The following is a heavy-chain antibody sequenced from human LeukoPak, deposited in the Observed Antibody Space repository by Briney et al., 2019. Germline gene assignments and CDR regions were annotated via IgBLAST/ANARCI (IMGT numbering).Heavy chain of an antibody. CDR2: ISVHNGNT. CDR1: GYTFTNYG. V-gene: IGHV1-18*01. J-gene: IGHJ6*02. Sequence: ASVKVSCKASGYTFTNYGVSWVRQAPGQGLEWMGWISVHNGNTKYPQRLQDRVTMTTDTSTSTAYMELRSLRSDDTAVYYCARDPHYYDSSGHSYSNYYGLDVWGQGTTVTVSS. D-gene: IGHD3-22*01. CDR3: ARDPHYYDSSGHSYSNYYGLDV.